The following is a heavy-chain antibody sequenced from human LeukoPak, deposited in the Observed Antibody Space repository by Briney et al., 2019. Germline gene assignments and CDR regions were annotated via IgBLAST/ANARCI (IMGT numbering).Heavy chain of an antibody. Sequence: ASVKVSCKASGYSFTGYYIHWVRQAPGQGLEWMAWINPNSGDTKNAQKFQGRVTMTRDTSIRTAYMELSRLRSDDTAVYYCARDGEVGYSRAYYYYYVDVWGKGTTVTVSS. J-gene: IGHJ6*03. D-gene: IGHD2-15*01. CDR1: GYSFTGYY. CDR3: ARDGEVGYSRAYYYYYVDV. CDR2: INPNSGDT. V-gene: IGHV1-2*02.